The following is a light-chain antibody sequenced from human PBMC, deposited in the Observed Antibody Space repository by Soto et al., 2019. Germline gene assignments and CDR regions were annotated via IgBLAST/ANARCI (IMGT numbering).Light chain of an antibody. Sequence: IQMTHSPSTLSASIGDRVTITCRASQSISSWLAWYQQKPGKAPKLLIYKASSLESGVPSRFSGSGSGTEFTLTISSLQPDDFATYYCQQYNSYSPWPFGQGTKVDIK. CDR3: QQYNSYSPWP. V-gene: IGKV1-5*03. J-gene: IGKJ1*01. CDR1: QSISSW. CDR2: KAS.